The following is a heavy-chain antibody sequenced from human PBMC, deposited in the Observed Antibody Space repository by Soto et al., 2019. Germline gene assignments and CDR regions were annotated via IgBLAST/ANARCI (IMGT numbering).Heavy chain of an antibody. J-gene: IGHJ6*02. CDR2: IYYSGST. V-gene: IGHV4-31*03. CDR1: GGSISSGGYY. Sequence: QVQLQESGPGLVKPSQTLSLTCTVSGGSISSGGYYWSWIRQHPGKGLEWIGYIYYSGSTYYNPSRKSRVTISGDTSKNQFSLKLSSVTAADTAVYYCASGTEVSPSWDVWGQGTTVTVSS. D-gene: IGHD1-26*01. CDR3: ASGTEVSPSWDV.